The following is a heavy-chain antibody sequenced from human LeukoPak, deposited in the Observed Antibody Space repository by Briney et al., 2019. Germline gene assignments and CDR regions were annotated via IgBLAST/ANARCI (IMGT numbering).Heavy chain of an antibody. J-gene: IGHJ4*02. CDR1: GGSFSGYY. D-gene: IGHD4-17*01. CDR3: ARGRSTTVTTWYYFDY. CDR2: INHSGST. Sequence: LSETLSLTCAVYGGSFSGYYWSWIRQPPGKGLEWIGEINHSGSTNYNPSLKSRVTISVDTSKNQFSLKLSSVTAADTAVYYCARGRSTTVTTWYYFDYWGQGTLVTVSS. V-gene: IGHV4-34*01.